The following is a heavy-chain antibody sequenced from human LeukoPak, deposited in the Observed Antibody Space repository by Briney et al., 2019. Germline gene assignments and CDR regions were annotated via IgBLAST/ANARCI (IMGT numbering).Heavy chain of an antibody. D-gene: IGHD5-24*01. CDR2: IYYRGTT. CDR1: AGSISSSSYY. J-gene: IGHJ4*02. CDR3: SRRRSRDGYRDH. V-gene: IGHV4-39*01. Sequence: SQTLSLTCTVSAGSISSSSYYWGWIRQPPGKGLEWIGTIYYRGTTYCSSSLESRVSISADTSMNQFSMRLRSVTAADTAVYFCSRRRSRDGYRDHWGQGTLVTVSS.